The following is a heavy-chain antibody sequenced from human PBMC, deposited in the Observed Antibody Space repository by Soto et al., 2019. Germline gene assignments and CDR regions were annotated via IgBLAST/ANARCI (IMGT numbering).Heavy chain of an antibody. D-gene: IGHD2-8*01. V-gene: IGHV3-66*01. CDR3: ARMYYTLAFDI. CDR2: IYSGGST. CDR1: GFTVSSNY. J-gene: IGHJ3*02. Sequence: GGSLRLSCAASGFTVSSNYMSWVRQAPGKGLEWVSVIYSGGSTYYADSVKGRFTISRDNSKNTLYLQMNSLRAGDTAVYYCARMYYTLAFDIWGQGTMVTVSS.